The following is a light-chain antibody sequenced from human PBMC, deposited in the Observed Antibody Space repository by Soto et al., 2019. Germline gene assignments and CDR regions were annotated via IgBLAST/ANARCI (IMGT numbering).Light chain of an antibody. Sequence: EIMMTQSPAALSVSPGERVTLSCRASQSISNTLAWYQQRPGQAPRLLIYHASTRATGIPARFSGSGSGTEFSLTISSLQSEDFAVYHCQQYNKWPLTFGGGTKVEIK. CDR2: HAS. V-gene: IGKV3-15*01. J-gene: IGKJ4*01. CDR1: QSISNT. CDR3: QQYNKWPLT.